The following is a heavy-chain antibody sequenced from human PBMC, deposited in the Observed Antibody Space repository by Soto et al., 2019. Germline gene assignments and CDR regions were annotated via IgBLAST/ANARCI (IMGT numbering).Heavy chain of an antibody. CDR2: VSGGGHNT. V-gene: IGHV3-23*01. J-gene: IGHJ5*02. Sequence: GGSLRLSCAASGFALAHYVMTWVRQAPGKGLEWVSSVSGGGHNTYYADSVKGRFTISRDNSKNTLYLQMNSPRDEDTAVYYCAKDLRGSLVFGLFDPWGQGTLVTVSS. D-gene: IGHD3-10*01. CDR1: GFALAHYV. CDR3: AKDLRGSLVFGLFDP.